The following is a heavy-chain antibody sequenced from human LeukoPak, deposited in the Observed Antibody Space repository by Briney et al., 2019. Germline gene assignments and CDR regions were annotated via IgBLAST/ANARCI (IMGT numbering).Heavy chain of an antibody. CDR3: ARDQSRDIVVVPAAMRYSNWFDP. Sequence: ASVTVSCKASGYTFTGYYMHWVRQAPGQGLEWMGWINPNSGGTNYAQKFQGRVTMTRDTSISTAYMELSRLRSDDTAVYYCARDQSRDIVVVPAAMRYSNWFDPWGQGTLVTVSS. CDR2: INPNSGGT. J-gene: IGHJ5*02. D-gene: IGHD2-2*01. V-gene: IGHV1-2*02. CDR1: GYTFTGYY.